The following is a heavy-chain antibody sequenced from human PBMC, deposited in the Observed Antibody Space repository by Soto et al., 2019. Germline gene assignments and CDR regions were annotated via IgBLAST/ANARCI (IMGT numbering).Heavy chain of an antibody. D-gene: IGHD3-16*02. Sequence: ASVNFSCKASGYTFTGYYMHWVRQAAGQGLEWMGWMSAYNGNTNYAQKLQGRVTMTTDTSTSTAYMELRSLRSDDTAVYYCARVPNYDYVWGSYPRFDPWGQGTLVTVSS. CDR2: MSAYNGNT. V-gene: IGHV1-18*04. CDR1: GYTFTGYY. J-gene: IGHJ5*02. CDR3: ARVPNYDYVWGSYPRFDP.